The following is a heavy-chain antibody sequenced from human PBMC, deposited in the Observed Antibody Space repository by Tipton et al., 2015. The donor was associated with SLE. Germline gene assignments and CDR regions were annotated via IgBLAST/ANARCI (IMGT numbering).Heavy chain of an antibody. J-gene: IGHJ5*02. Sequence: GLVKPSETLSLTCTVSGGSISSYYWSWIRQPPGKGLEWIGYIYYSGSTNYNPSLKSRVTISVDTSKNQFSLRLSSVIAADTAVYYCARDDPIAAAGYNWFDPWGQGTLVTVSS. CDR3: ARDDPIAAAGYNWFDP. D-gene: IGHD6-13*01. CDR1: GGSISSYY. CDR2: IYYSGST. V-gene: IGHV4-59*12.